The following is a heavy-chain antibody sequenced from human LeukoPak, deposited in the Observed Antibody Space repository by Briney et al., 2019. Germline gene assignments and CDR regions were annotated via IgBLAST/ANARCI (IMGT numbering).Heavy chain of an antibody. V-gene: IGHV3-33*06. CDR3: AKGDCSSTSCSRRPIDY. CDR1: GFTFSSYG. Sequence: GSLRLSCAASGFTFSSYGMHWVRQAPGKGLEWVAVIWYDGSNKYYGDSVKGRFTIPRDNSKNTLYLQMNSLRAEDTAVYYCAKGDCSSTSCSRRPIDYWGQGTLVTVSS. CDR2: IWYDGSNK. D-gene: IGHD2-2*01. J-gene: IGHJ4*02.